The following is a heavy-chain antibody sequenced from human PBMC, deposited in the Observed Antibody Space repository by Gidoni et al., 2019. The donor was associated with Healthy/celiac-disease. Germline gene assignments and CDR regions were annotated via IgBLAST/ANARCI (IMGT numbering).Heavy chain of an antibody. CDR1: GGSFSGYY. CDR3: ARGVRIAARPNWFDP. Sequence: QVQLQQWGAGLLKPSETLSPTCAVYGGSFSGYYWSWIRQPPGKGLEWIGEINHSGSTNYNPSLKSRVTISVDTSKNQFSLKLSSVTAADTAVYYCARGVRIAARPNWFDPWGQGTLVTVSS. D-gene: IGHD6-6*01. J-gene: IGHJ5*02. CDR2: INHSGST. V-gene: IGHV4-34*01.